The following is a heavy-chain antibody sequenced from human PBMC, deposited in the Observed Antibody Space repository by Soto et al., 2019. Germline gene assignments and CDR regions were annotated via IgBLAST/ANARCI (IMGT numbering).Heavy chain of an antibody. Sequence: SETLSLTCTVSGGSISSYYWSWIRQPPGKGLEWIGYIYYSGSTNYNPSLKSRVTISVDTSKNQFSLKLSSVTAADTAVYYCAGKYYYGSSGYYSVDYWGQGTLVTVS. D-gene: IGHD3-22*01. CDR1: GGSISSYY. V-gene: IGHV4-59*01. CDR2: IYYSGST. J-gene: IGHJ4*02. CDR3: AGKYYYGSSGYYSVDY.